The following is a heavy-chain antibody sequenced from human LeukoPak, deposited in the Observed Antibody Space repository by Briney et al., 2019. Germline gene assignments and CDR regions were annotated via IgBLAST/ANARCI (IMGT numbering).Heavy chain of an antibody. CDR3: ARVVPAAMNSWFFDL. CDR1: GGSISSYY. Sequence: SETLSLTCSVSGGSISSYYWSWIRQPAGKGLEWIGRMYTRGSTNYNPSLKSRITMSVVTSKTPFSLTLSSLTAADTAVYSCARVVPAAMNSWFFDLWGRGTLVPVSS. D-gene: IGHD2-2*01. V-gene: IGHV4-4*07. CDR2: MYTRGST. J-gene: IGHJ2*01.